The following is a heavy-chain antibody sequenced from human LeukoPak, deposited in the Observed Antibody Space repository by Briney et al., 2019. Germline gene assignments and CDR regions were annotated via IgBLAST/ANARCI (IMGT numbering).Heavy chain of an antibody. CDR2: ISGSSSTI. V-gene: IGHV3-48*01. Sequence: GGSLRLSCAASGFTFSSYSMNWVRQAPGKGLEWVSYISGSSSTIYYADSVRGRFTISRDSAKNSLYLQMNSLRVEDTAVYYCARNAISVAGFSDYWGQGTLATVSA. CDR3: ARNAISVAGFSDY. D-gene: IGHD6-19*01. J-gene: IGHJ4*02. CDR1: GFTFSSYS.